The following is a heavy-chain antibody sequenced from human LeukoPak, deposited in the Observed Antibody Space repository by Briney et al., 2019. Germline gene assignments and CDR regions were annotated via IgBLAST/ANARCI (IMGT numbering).Heavy chain of an antibody. CDR3: ARDGTSSWYFDS. Sequence: KPGGSLRLSCAASGFIFSDHYMSWIRQAPGKGLEWLSYSSSSGNTTHCADSVRGRFTISRDNAKNSLFLQMNSLRVEDTAIYYCARDGTSSWYFDSWGQGTLVTVAS. J-gene: IGHJ4*02. CDR2: SSSSGNTT. D-gene: IGHD6-13*01. V-gene: IGHV3-11*01. CDR1: GFIFSDHY.